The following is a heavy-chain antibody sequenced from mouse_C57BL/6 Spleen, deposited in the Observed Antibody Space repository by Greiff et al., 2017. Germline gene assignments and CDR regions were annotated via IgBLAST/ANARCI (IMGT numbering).Heavy chain of an antibody. Sequence: EVQRVESGGGLVKPGGSLKLSCAASGFTFSDYGMHWVRQAPEKGLEWVAYISSGSSTIYYADTVKGRFNISRDHAKNTLFLQMTSLRSEDTAMYYCAGITTVVGPSYYYAMDYWGQGTSVTVSS. J-gene: IGHJ4*01. CDR3: AGITTVVGPSYYYAMDY. CDR2: ISSGSSTI. CDR1: GFTFSDYG. V-gene: IGHV5-17*01. D-gene: IGHD1-1*01.